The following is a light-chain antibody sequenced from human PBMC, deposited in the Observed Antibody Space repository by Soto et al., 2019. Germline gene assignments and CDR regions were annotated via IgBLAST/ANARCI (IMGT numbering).Light chain of an antibody. CDR2: GAS. J-gene: IGKJ2*01. CDR1: QTVSRS. V-gene: IGKV3-15*01. Sequence: EVVLRQSPATLSVSPGERATLSCRASQTVSRSLARYQQRPGQAPRLLIYGASTRATGVSDRFSGSGSGTDFTRTISRLQSEDFAVYYCQKYIDWPPDTFGQGTKVDI. CDR3: QKYIDWPPDT.